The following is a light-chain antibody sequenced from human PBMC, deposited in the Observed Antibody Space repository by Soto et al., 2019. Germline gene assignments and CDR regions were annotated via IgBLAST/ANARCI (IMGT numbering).Light chain of an antibody. J-gene: IGLJ7*01. CDR1: SSDVGAYNF. CDR2: EVS. V-gene: IGLV2-14*01. Sequence: QSALTQPASVSGSPGQSISISCTGTSSDVGAYNFVSWYQQHPGKAPKLMIYEVSNRPSGVANRFSGSKSGKTASLTISGLQAEDEDDYYCSSYTSSSTLVFGSGTQLTVL. CDR3: SSYTSSSTLV.